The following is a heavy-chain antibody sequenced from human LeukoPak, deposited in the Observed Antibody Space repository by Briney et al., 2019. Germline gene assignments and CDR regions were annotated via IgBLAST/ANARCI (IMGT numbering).Heavy chain of an antibody. D-gene: IGHD1-26*01. CDR2: IYPGDSDT. Sequence: GESLKISCKGSGYRFTSYWIGWVRQMPGKGLEWMGIIYPGDSDTRYSPSFEGQVTISADKSISTAYLQWSSLKASDTAMYYCARLGRGSYYRRNYYYYYMDVWGKGTTVTVSS. CDR1: GYRFTSYW. J-gene: IGHJ6*03. V-gene: IGHV5-51*01. CDR3: ARLGRGSYYRRNYYYYYMDV.